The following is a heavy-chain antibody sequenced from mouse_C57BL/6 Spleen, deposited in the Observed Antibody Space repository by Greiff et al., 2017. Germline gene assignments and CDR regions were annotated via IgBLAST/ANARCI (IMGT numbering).Heavy chain of an antibody. CDR1: GYTFTSYW. J-gene: IGHJ2*01. V-gene: IGHV1-69*01. CDR2: IDPSDSYT. Sequence: QVQLQQPGAELVMPGASVKLSCKASGYTFTSYWMHWVKQRPGQGLEWIGEIDPSDSYTNYNQKFKGKSTLAVDKSSSTAYMQLSSLTSEDSAVYYCASGGSRIDYWGQGTTLTVSS. CDR3: ASGGSRIDY.